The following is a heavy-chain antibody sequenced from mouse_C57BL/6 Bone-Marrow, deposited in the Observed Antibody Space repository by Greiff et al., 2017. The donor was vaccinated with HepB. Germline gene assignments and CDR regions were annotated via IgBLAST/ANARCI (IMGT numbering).Heavy chain of an antibody. CDR2: INPNNGGT. CDR3: ARWVYYGSSYYWYFDV. CDR1: GYTFTDYY. D-gene: IGHD1-1*01. Sequence: VQLQQSGPELVKPGASVKISCKASGYTFTDYYMNWVKQSHGKSLEWIGDINPNNGGTSYNQKFKGKATLTVDKSSSTAYMELRSLTSEDSAVYYCARWVYYGSSYYWYFDVWGTGTTVTVSS. V-gene: IGHV1-26*01. J-gene: IGHJ1*03.